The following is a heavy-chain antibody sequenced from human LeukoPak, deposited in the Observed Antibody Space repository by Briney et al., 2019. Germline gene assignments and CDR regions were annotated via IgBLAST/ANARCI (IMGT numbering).Heavy chain of an antibody. V-gene: IGHV4-4*02. D-gene: IGHD1-26*01. CDR1: GGSISRARW. J-gene: IGHJ5*02. CDR3: ARGGNKWELDNWFDP. CDR2: ISHNGST. Sequence: SETLSLTCAVSGGSISRARWWNWVRQPPGKGLEWIGGISHNGSTIYNVSLKSRVTISLDRSTNQVSLKLSSVTAADTAMYYCARGGNKWELDNWFDPWGQGTLVTVSS.